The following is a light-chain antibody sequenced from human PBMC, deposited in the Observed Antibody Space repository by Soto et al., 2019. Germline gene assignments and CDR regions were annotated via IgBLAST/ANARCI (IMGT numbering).Light chain of an antibody. Sequence: VLTQSPATLSVPPGGRATLSCRASQTISNNLAWYQQKPGQAPRLLIYGASTRATGIPARFSGGGSGTEFTLTISSLQSEDFAVYYCQQYSKWPITFGQGTRLEIK. CDR2: GAS. CDR1: QTISNN. J-gene: IGKJ5*01. V-gene: IGKV3-15*01. CDR3: QQYSKWPIT.